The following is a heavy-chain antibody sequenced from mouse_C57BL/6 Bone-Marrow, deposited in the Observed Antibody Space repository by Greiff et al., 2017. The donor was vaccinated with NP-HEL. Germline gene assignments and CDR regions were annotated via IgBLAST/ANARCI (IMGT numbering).Heavy chain of an antibody. V-gene: IGHV5-9*01. D-gene: IGHD1-1*01. CDR1: GFTFSSYT. CDR3: ARQGTTVVDDYAMDY. J-gene: IGHJ4*01. Sequence: EVQLVESGGGLVKPGGSLKLSCAASGFTFSSYTMSWVRQTPEKRLEWVATISGGGGNTYYPDSVKGRFTISRDNAKNTLYLQMSSLRSEDTALYYCARQGTTVVDDYAMDYWGQGTSVTVSS. CDR2: ISGGGGNT.